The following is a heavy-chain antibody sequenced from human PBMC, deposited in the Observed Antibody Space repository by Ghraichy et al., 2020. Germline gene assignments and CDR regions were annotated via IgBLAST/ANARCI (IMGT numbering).Heavy chain of an antibody. J-gene: IGHJ4*02. CDR3: ARGYSSGWYFY. D-gene: IGHD6-19*01. Sequence: SETLSLTCTVSGGSVSSGSYYWSWIRQPPGKGLEWIGYIYYSGSTNYNPSLKSRVTISVDTSKNQFSLKLSSVTAADTAVYYCARGYSSGWYFYWGQGTLVTVSS. CDR1: GGSVSSGSYY. CDR2: IYYSGST. V-gene: IGHV4-61*01.